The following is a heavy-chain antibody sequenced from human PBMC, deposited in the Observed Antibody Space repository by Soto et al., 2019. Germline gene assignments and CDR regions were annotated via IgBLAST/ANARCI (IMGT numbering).Heavy chain of an antibody. CDR2: IRSNSDGGTT. CDR3: STTKAGTNTFGI. D-gene: IGHD1-7*01. V-gene: IGHV3-15*07. J-gene: IGHJ3*02. CDR1: GFTFTNAW. Sequence: EVQLVESGGGLVTPGGSLRLSCEASGFTFTNAWMNWVRQAPGQGLEWVGRIRSNSDGGTTDYAAPVKGRFSISREXSKNTLYLQMNSLKTEDTAVYYCSTTKAGTNTFGIWGQGTMVTVSS.